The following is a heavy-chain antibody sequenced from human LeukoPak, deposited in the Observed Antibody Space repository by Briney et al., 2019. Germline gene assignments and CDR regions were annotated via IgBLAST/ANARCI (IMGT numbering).Heavy chain of an antibody. CDR3: VRDPTTLDPFDY. CDR1: GFTFSSYS. D-gene: IGHD1-14*01. CDR2: ISSSSSYI. V-gene: IGHV3-21*01. Sequence: GGSLRLSCAASGFTFSSYSMNWVRQAPGKGLEWVSSISSSSSYIYYADSVKGRFTISRDNAKNSLYLQMNSLRAEDTAVYYCVRDPTTLDPFDYWGQGTLVTVSS. J-gene: IGHJ4*02.